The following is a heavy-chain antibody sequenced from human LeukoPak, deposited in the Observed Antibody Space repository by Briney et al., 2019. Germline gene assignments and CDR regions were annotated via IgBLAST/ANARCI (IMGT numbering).Heavy chain of an antibody. D-gene: IGHD5-12*01. J-gene: IGHJ4*02. CDR3: ASQWLRLGSDY. Sequence: SETLSLTCTVSGGSISSSFYFWAWIRQPPGKGLEWIGSIYYSGSTYYNPSLKSRVTMSVDTSNNQFSLKLSSVTAAATAVYYCASQWLRLGSDYWGQGTLVTVSS. CDR2: IYYSGST. CDR1: GGSISSSFYF. V-gene: IGHV4-39*01.